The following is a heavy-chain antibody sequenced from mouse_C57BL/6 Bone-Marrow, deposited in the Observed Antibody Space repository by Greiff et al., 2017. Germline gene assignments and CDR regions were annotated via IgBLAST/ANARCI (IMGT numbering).Heavy chain of an antibody. CDR3: AREGELGRVLFAY. V-gene: IGHV1-9*01. Sequence: QVQLQQSGAELMKPGASVKLSCKATGYTFTGYWIEWVKQRPGHGLEWIGEILPGSGSTNYHEKFKGKATFTADTSSNTAYMQLSSLTTEDSAIYYCAREGELGRVLFAYWGQGTLVTVSA. D-gene: IGHD4-1*01. CDR2: ILPGSGST. CDR1: GYTFTGYW. J-gene: IGHJ3*01.